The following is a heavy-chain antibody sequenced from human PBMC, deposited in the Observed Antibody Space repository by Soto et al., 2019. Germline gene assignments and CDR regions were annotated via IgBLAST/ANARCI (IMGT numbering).Heavy chain of an antibody. CDR3: ARASMFAPLDYYGMDV. CDR2: ISAYNGNT. V-gene: IGHV1-18*01. J-gene: IGHJ6*02. D-gene: IGHD3-10*02. CDR1: GYTFTSYG. Sequence: GASVKVSCKASGYTFTSYGISWVRQAPGQGLEWMGWISAYNGNTNYAQKLQGRVTMTTDTSTSTAYMELRSLRSDDTAVYYCARASMFAPLDYYGMDVWGQGTTVTVSS.